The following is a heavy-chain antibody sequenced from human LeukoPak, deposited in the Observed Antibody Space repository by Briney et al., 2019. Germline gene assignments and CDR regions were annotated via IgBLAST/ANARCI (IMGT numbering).Heavy chain of an antibody. CDR1: GGTFSSYA. CDR3: ARDPYDSFGYYYGMDV. J-gene: IGHJ6*02. V-gene: IGHV1-69*04. D-gene: IGHD3-22*01. CDR2: IIPILGIA. Sequence: RASVKVSCKASGGTFSSYAISWVRQAPGQGLEWMGRIIPILGIANYAQKFQGRVTITADKSTSTAYMELSSLRSEDTAVYYCARDPYDSFGYYYGMDVWGQGTTVTVSS.